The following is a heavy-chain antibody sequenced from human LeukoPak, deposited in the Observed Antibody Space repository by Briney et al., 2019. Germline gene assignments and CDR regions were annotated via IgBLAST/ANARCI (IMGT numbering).Heavy chain of an antibody. CDR2: ISGSGGST. V-gene: IGHV3-23*01. D-gene: IGHD2-21*02. Sequence: GGSLRLSCAASGFTFSSYAMSWVRQAPGKGLEWVSAISGSGGSTYYADSVKGRFTISRDNSKNTLYLQMNSLRAEDTAVYYCASRAYCGGDCYPPPLGYWGQGTLVTVSS. CDR1: GFTFSSYA. J-gene: IGHJ4*02. CDR3: ASRAYCGGDCYPPPLGY.